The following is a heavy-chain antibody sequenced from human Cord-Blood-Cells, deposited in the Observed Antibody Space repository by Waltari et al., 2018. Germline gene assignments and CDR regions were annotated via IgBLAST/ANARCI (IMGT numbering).Heavy chain of an antibody. Sequence: QVQLQQSGPGLVKPSQTLSLTCAISGDSVSSNSAAWNWIRQPPSRGLEWMGRTYYRSKWYNDYAVSVKIRRTSIPDVAKKQFALRLKSVTPEDTAVYCCARELPAGESGSVVVPAALDYWGQGTLVTGSS. D-gene: IGHD2-2*01. V-gene: IGHV6-1*01. CDR1: GDSVSSNSAA. CDR2: TYYRSKWYN. CDR3: ARELPAGESGSVVVPAALDY. J-gene: IGHJ4*02.